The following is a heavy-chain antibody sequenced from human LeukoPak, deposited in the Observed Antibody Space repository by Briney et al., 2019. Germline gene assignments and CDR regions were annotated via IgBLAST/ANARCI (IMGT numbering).Heavy chain of an antibody. CDR3: ARKDRRPFDY. V-gene: IGHV4-34*01. Sequence: SETLSLTCAVYGGSFSGYYWSWIRQPPGKGLEWIGEINHSGSTNYNPSLKSRVTISVDTSKNKFSLKLSSVTAADTAVYYCARKDRRPFDYWGQGTLVTVSS. J-gene: IGHJ4*02. D-gene: IGHD1-14*01. CDR1: GGSFSGYY. CDR2: INHSGST.